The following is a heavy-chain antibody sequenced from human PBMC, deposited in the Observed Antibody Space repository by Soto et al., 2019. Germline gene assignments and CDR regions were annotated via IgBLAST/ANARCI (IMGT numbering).Heavy chain of an antibody. D-gene: IGHD3-22*01. CDR1: GGSISSHY. CDR2: VCYSGST. J-gene: IGHJ4*02. V-gene: IGHV4-59*11. CDR3: ARGDYSDSSGLYFDY. Sequence: QVQLQESGPGLVKPSETLSLICTVSGGSISSHYWSWIRQPPGKGLEWIGYVCYSGSTNYNPSLKSRVTISVDTSKNQFSLKLSSVTAADTAVYHCARGDYSDSSGLYFDYWGQGTLVTVSS.